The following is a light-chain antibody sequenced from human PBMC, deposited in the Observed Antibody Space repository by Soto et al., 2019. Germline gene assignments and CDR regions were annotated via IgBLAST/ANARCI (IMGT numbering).Light chain of an antibody. J-gene: IGLJ1*01. CDR1: SSDIGGSNY. V-gene: IGLV2-14*03. CDR2: DVS. CDR3: SSYTSASALGV. Sequence: QSALTQPASVSGSPGQSITISCTGTSSDIGGSNYVSWYQQHPGKAPKLMIYDVSIRPSGVSTRFSGSKSGNTAFLTISGLQAEDEADYYCSSYTSASALGVFGAGTKLTVL.